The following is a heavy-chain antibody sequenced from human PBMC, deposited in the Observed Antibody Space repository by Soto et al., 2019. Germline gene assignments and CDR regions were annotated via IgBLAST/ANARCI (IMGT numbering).Heavy chain of an antibody. J-gene: IGHJ4*01. D-gene: IGHD3-10*01. CDR1: GYTFTSYG. CDR3: ARKKTSADYFDY. CDR2: ISAYNGNT. Sequence: ASVKVSCKASGYTFTSYGISWVRQAPGQGLEWMGWISAYNGNTNYAQKLQGRVTMTTDTSTSTAYMELRSLRSDDTAIYFCARKKTSADYFDYWGHGTLVTVS. V-gene: IGHV1-18*01.